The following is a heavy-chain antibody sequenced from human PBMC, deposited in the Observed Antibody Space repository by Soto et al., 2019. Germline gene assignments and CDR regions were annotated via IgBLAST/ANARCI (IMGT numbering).Heavy chain of an antibody. CDR1: GYTFTSYA. Sequence: EASVKVSCKASGYTFTSYAMHWVRQAPGQRLEWMGWINAGNGNTKYSQKFQGRVTITRDTSASTAYMELSSLRSEDTAVYYCARDPWTSTIFGVVAMFDYWGQGTLVTVSS. D-gene: IGHD3-3*01. CDR2: INAGNGNT. CDR3: ARDPWTSTIFGVVAMFDY. V-gene: IGHV1-3*01. J-gene: IGHJ4*02.